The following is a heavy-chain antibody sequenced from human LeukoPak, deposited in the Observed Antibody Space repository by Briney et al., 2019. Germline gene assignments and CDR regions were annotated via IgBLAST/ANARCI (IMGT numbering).Heavy chain of an antibody. Sequence: ASVKVSCKASGYTFTRYGISWVRQAHGQGLEWMGWISVYNGNTNYTQKVQGRVTMTTETSTSTAYMELRSLRSDDTAVYYCARDYSRGDPDYWGQGTLVTVSS. CDR2: ISVYNGNT. CDR3: ARDYSRGDPDY. CDR1: GYTFTRYG. V-gene: IGHV1-18*01. D-gene: IGHD6-19*01. J-gene: IGHJ4*02.